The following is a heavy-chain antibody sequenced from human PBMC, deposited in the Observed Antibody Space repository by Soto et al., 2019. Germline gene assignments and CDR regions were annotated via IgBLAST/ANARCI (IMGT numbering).Heavy chain of an antibody. V-gene: IGHV4-39*01. J-gene: IGHJ4*02. CDR2: IYYSGSGST. Sequence: QLQLQESGPGLVKPSETLSLTCTVSGGSITSSSYYWVWIRQPPGKGLEWIGSIYYSGSGSTYYNPSLKSRFTISVETTKNQFSLKLSSVTAADTAVYYCARLQGSSWYFDYWGQGTLVTVSS. CDR1: GGSITSSSYY. CDR3: ARLQGSSWYFDY. D-gene: IGHD6-13*01.